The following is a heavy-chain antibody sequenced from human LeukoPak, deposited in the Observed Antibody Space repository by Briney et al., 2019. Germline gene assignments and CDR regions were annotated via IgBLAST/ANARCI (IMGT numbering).Heavy chain of an antibody. CDR1: GFTFSSYG. Sequence: GGSLRLSCAASGFTFSSYGMHWVRQAPGKGLEWVSSINSVGSHIYYRDSVKGRFTISRDNAKNSVYLQMNNLRAADTALYYCTRDTAYYLRYGYFDYWGQGILVTVSS. CDR2: INSVGSHI. V-gene: IGHV3-21*01. CDR3: TRDTAYYLRYGYFDY. J-gene: IGHJ4*03. D-gene: IGHD1-26*01.